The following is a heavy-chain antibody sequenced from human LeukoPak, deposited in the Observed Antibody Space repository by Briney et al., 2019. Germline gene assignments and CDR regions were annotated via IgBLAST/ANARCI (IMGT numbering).Heavy chain of an antibody. J-gene: IGHJ4*02. CDR1: GFTFSSYS. V-gene: IGHV3-48*04. Sequence: GGSLRLSCAASGFTFSSYSMNWVRQAPGKGLEWVSYISSSSSTIYYTDSVRGRFTISRDNAKNSLYLQMNSLRAEDTAVYYCVRGGPYGDYDAYWGQGTLVTVSS. CDR3: VRGGPYGDYDAY. CDR2: ISSSSSTI. D-gene: IGHD4-17*01.